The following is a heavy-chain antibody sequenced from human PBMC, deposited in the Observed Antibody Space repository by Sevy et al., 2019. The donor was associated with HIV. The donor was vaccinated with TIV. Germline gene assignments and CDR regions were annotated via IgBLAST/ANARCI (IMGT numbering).Heavy chain of an antibody. V-gene: IGHV3-48*03. CDR1: GFTFSSYE. CDR3: ARLRDDSSGFHLDY. Sequence: GGSLRLSCVASGFTFSSYEMNWVRQAPGKGLEWLSYISNSGTTISYSDSVRGRFTISRDNAKNSLYLQMNSLRAEDTAVYYCARLRDDSSGFHLDYWGQGTLVTVSS. J-gene: IGHJ4*02. CDR2: ISNSGTTI. D-gene: IGHD3-22*01.